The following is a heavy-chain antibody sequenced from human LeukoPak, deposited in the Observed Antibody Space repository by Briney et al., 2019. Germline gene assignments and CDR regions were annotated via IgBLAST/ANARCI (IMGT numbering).Heavy chain of an antibody. D-gene: IGHD3-22*01. CDR1: GFTVSSNY. V-gene: IGHV3-23*01. CDR3: AKDAGYDSSGEVDY. J-gene: IGHJ4*02. Sequence: PGGSLRLSCAASGFTVSSNYMSWVRQAPGKGLEWVSAISGSGGSTYYADSVKGRVTISRDNSKNTLYLQMNSLRAEDTAVYYCAKDAGYDSSGEVDYWGQGTLVTVSS. CDR2: ISGSGGST.